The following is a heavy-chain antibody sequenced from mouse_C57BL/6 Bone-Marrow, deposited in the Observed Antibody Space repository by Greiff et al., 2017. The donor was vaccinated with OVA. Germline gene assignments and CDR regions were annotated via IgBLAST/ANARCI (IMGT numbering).Heavy chain of an antibody. V-gene: IGHV1-18*01. Sequence: EVQLQQSGPELVKPGASVKIPCKASGYTFTDYNMDWVKQSHGKSLEWIGDINPNNGGTIYNQKFKGKATLTVDKSSSTAYMELRSLTSEDTAVYYFARGATVGCAYWGQVTLVTVSA. CDR3: ARGATVGCAY. CDR1: GYTFTDYN. J-gene: IGHJ3*01. D-gene: IGHD1-1*01. CDR2: INPNNGGT.